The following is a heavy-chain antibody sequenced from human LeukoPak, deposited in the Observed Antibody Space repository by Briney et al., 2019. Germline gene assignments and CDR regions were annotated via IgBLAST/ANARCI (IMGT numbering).Heavy chain of an antibody. CDR1: GFTFSSYA. CDR3: AKFGLDYCSSTSCYPFHYYYGMDV. Sequence: PGGSLRLSCAASGFTFSSYAMSWVRQAPGKGLEWVSAISGSGGSTYYADSVKGRFTISRDNSRNTLYLQMNSLRAGDTAVYYCAKFGLDYCSSTSCYPFHYYYGMDVWGQGTTVTVSS. D-gene: IGHD2-2*01. CDR2: ISGSGGST. J-gene: IGHJ6*02. V-gene: IGHV3-23*01.